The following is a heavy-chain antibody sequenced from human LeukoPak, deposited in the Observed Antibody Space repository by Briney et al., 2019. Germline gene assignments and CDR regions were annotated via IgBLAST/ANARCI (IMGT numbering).Heavy chain of an antibody. J-gene: IGHJ4*02. D-gene: IGHD3-22*01. CDR1: GGSISSYY. CDR2: IYTSGST. CDR3: ARDGGNDSSGYFYYFDY. V-gene: IGHV4-4*07. Sequence: KPSETLSLTCTVSGGSISSYYWSWIRQPAGKGLEWIGRIYTSGSTNYNPSLKSRVTMSVYTSKNQFSLKLSSVTAADTAVYYCARDGGNDSSGYFYYFDYWGQGTLVTVSS.